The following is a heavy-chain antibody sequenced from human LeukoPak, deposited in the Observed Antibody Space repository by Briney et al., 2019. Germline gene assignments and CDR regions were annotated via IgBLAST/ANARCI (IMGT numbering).Heavy chain of an antibody. J-gene: IGHJ4*02. CDR2: ISGSGGST. CDR1: GFTFSNYA. Sequence: GGSLRLSCAASGFTFSNYAMSWVRQAPGKGLEWVSAISGSGGSTYYADSVKGRFTISRDNSKNTLYLQMNSLRAEDTAVYYCAKDRVKGYSGSYYDYWGQGTLVTVSS. D-gene: IGHD1-26*01. V-gene: IGHV3-23*01. CDR3: AKDRVKGYSGSYYDY.